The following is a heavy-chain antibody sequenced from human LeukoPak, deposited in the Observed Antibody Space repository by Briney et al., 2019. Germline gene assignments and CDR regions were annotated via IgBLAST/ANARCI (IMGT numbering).Heavy chain of an antibody. V-gene: IGHV3-23*01. Sequence: AGGSLRLSCVASGFTFTNYAMIWVRQAPGNGLEWVSAVSPSGGSTYYADSVKGRFTISRDNSKNTLYLQMNSLRAEDTAVYYCAKDYYHLEGYFGYWGQGILVTVSS. CDR3: AKDYYHLEGYFGY. D-gene: IGHD3-3*01. CDR2: VSPSGGST. J-gene: IGHJ4*02. CDR1: GFTFTNYA.